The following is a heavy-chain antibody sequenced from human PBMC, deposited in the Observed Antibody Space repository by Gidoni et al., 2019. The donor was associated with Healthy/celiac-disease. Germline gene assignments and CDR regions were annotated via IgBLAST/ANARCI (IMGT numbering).Heavy chain of an antibody. V-gene: IGHV3-23*01. D-gene: IGHD2-2*01. CDR1: GFPFLSYA. Sequence: EVQLLESGGGLVQPGGSLRLSCAASGFPFLSYAMSWLRQAPGKGLEWVSAISGSGGSTYYADSVKGRFTISRDNSKNTLYLQMNSLRAEDTAVYYCAKGRGYCSSTSCLSFDYWGQGTLVTVSS. J-gene: IGHJ4*02. CDR3: AKGRGYCSSTSCLSFDY. CDR2: ISGSGGST.